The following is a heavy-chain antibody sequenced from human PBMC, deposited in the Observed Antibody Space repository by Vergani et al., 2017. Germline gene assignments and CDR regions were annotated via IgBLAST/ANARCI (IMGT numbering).Heavy chain of an antibody. J-gene: IGHJ5*02. CDR2: IYYSGST. CDR3: ARDSGTLGSGWYRFDP. CDR1: GGSISSSSYY. D-gene: IGHD6-19*01. Sequence: QLQLQESGPGLVKPSETLSLTCTVSGGSISSSSYYWGWIRQPPGKGLEWIGSIYYSGSTYYNPSLKSRVTISVDTSKNQFSLKLSSVTAADTAVYYCARDSGTLGSGWYRFDPWGQGTLVTVSS. V-gene: IGHV4-39*07.